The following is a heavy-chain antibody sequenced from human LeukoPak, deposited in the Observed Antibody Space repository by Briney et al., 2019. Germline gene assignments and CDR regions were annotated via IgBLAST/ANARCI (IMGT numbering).Heavy chain of an antibody. D-gene: IGHD4-17*01. Sequence: GGSLRLSCAASGFTFSSYGMSWVRQAPGKGLEWVSAISGSGGSTYYADSVKGRFTISRDNSKNTLYLQMNSLRAEDTAVYYCAKGGTMTTVTTGYFDYWGQGTLVTVSS. V-gene: IGHV3-23*01. J-gene: IGHJ4*02. CDR1: GFTFSSYG. CDR2: ISGSGGST. CDR3: AKGGTMTTVTTGYFDY.